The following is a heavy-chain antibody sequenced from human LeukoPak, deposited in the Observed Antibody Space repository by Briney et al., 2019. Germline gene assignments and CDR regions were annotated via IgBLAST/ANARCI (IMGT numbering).Heavy chain of an antibody. D-gene: IGHD1-26*01. Sequence: SETLSLTCAVYGGSFSGYYWSWIRQPPGKGLEWIGEINHSGSTNYNPSLKSRVTISVDTSKNQFSLKLSSVTAADTAVYYCARLLVGATLDYWGQGTLVTVSS. CDR2: INHSGST. J-gene: IGHJ4*02. CDR1: GGSFSGYY. V-gene: IGHV4-34*01. CDR3: ARLLVGATLDY.